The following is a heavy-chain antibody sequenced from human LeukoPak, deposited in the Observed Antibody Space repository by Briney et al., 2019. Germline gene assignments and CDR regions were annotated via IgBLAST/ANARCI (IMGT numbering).Heavy chain of an antibody. Sequence: SETLSLTCAVYGGSFSGYYWSWIRQPPGKGLEWIGEINHSGSTNYSPFLKSRVTISVDTSKNQFSLKLSSVTAADTAVYYCAKAWLVRNWFDPWGQGTLVTVSS. CDR3: AKAWLVRNWFDP. CDR2: INHSGST. CDR1: GGSFSGYY. J-gene: IGHJ5*02. D-gene: IGHD6-19*01. V-gene: IGHV4-34*01.